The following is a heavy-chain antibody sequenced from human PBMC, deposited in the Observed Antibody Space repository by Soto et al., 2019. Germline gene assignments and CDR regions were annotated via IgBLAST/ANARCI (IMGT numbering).Heavy chain of an antibody. J-gene: IGHJ4*02. CDR3: ARGSYGENDY. V-gene: IGHV4-59*07. CDR1: GDSNSSYD. D-gene: IGHD1-26*01. Sequence: SGTLSLNFPEPGDSNSSYDWGWIRQPPGKGLEWIGYIYYSGSTNYNPSLKSRVTISVDTSKNQFSLKLSSVTAADTAVYYCARGSYGENDYWGQGTLVTVS. CDR2: IYYSGST.